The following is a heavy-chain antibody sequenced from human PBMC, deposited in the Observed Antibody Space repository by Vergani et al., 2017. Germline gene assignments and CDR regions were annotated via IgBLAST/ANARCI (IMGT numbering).Heavy chain of an antibody. J-gene: IGHJ4*02. Sequence: QVQLQQWGAGLLKPSETLSLTCAVYGGSFSGYYWSWIRQPPGKGLEWIGEINHSGSTNYNPSLRSRLTRSVDTSKNQFALRLSSVTAADTAVYYCARVLNSQLGSYYFDYWGQGTLVTVSS. CDR3: ARVLNSQLGSYYFDY. V-gene: IGHV4-34*01. D-gene: IGHD1-1*01. CDR1: GGSFSGYY. CDR2: INHSGST.